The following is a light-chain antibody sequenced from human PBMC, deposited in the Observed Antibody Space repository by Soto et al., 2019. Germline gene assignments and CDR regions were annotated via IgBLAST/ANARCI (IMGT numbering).Light chain of an antibody. CDR1: KNDIGVYDF. J-gene: IGLJ1*01. CDR2: EVV. Sequence: QSALTQPPSASVSPGQSVTISCTGTKNDIGVYDFVSWYHHHPGKAPRLIIYEVVQRPSGVPDRFSGSKSGNTASLTVSGLQAADEADYFCKSYAGSNTYVFGSGTKVTVL. CDR3: KSYAGSNTYV. V-gene: IGLV2-8*01.